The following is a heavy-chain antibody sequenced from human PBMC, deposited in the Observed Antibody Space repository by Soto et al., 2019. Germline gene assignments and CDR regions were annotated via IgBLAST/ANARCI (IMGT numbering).Heavy chain of an antibody. CDR3: AHRVLRTVFGLVTTTAIYFDF. CDR2: IYWDADK. J-gene: IGHJ4*02. CDR1: GFSLTTSGVG. D-gene: IGHD3-3*01. V-gene: IGHV2-5*02. Sequence: QITLNESGPTQVKPRQTLTLTCTFSGFSLTTSGVGVGWIRQSPGKAPEWLALIYWDADKRYSPSLKSRLTITKETSKNQVVLTMADLDPADTATYYCAHRVLRTVFGLVTTTAIYFDFWGQGTPVAVSS.